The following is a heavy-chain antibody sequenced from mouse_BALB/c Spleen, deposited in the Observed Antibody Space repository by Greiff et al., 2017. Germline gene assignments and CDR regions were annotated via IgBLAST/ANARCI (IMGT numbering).Heavy chain of an antibody. J-gene: IGHJ3*01. D-gene: IGHD2-4*01. CDR1: GFTFSSYG. CDR3: ARGGLPFAY. Sequence: EVQLVESGGGLVQPGGSLKLSCAASGFTFSSYGMSWVRQTPDKRLELVATINSNGGSTYYPDSVKGRFTISRDNAKNTLYLQMSSLKSEDTAMYYCARGGLPFAYWGQGTLVTVSA. CDR2: INSNGGST. V-gene: IGHV5-6-3*01.